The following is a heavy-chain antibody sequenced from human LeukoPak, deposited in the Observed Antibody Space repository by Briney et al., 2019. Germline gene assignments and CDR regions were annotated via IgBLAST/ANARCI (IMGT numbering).Heavy chain of an antibody. CDR3: ARTEWDSHPGSFDI. D-gene: IGHD1-26*01. CDR1: AFTFSSYS. J-gene: IGHJ3*02. V-gene: IGHV3-48*02. Sequence: GGSLRLSCAASAFTFSSYSMNWGRQAPGKGLELISYIDCSGSTIYYADSVKGRFTISRDNAKNSLYLQMNSLRDEDTAVFYCARTEWDSHPGSFDIWGQGTMVTVSS. CDR2: IDCSGSTI.